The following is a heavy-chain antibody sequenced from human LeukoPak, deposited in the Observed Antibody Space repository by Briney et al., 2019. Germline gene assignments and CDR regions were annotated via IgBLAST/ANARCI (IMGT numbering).Heavy chain of an antibody. D-gene: IGHD3-10*01. CDR2: IYYSGST. J-gene: IGHJ6*03. CDR1: GGSISSYY. V-gene: IGHV4-59*01. Sequence: PSETLSLTCTVSGGSISSYYWSWIRQPPGKGLEWIGYIYYSGSTNYNPSLKSRVTISVDTSKNQFSLKLSSVTAADTAVYYCARDARGGDYYYYMDVWGKGTTVTVSS. CDR3: ARDARGGDYYYYMDV.